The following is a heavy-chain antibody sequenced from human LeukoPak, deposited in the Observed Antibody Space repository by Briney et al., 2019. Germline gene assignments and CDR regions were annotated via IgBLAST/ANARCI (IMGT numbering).Heavy chain of an antibody. Sequence: GASVKVSCKASGGTFSSYAISWVRQAPGQGLEWMGRIIPIFGTANYAQKFQGRVTITTDESTSTAYMELSSLRSEDTAVYYCARGGLASIAATRFDYWGQGTLVTVSS. CDR2: IIPIFGTA. V-gene: IGHV1-69*05. D-gene: IGHD6-6*01. CDR3: ARGGLASIAATRFDY. CDR1: GGTFSSYA. J-gene: IGHJ4*02.